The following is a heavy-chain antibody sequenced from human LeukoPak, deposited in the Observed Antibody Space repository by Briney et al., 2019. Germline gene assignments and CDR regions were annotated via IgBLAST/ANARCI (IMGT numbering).Heavy chain of an antibody. D-gene: IGHD2-15*01. V-gene: IGHV4-59*08. Sequence: SETLSLTCTVSGGSISSYYWSWIRQPPGKGLEWIGYIYYSGSTNYNPSLKSRVTISVDTSKNQFSLKLSSVTAADTAVYYCARHFGAGGYCSGGSCYIYTEIDAFDIWSQGTMVTVSS. J-gene: IGHJ3*02. CDR2: IYYSGST. CDR1: GGSISSYY. CDR3: ARHFGAGGYCSGGSCYIYTEIDAFDI.